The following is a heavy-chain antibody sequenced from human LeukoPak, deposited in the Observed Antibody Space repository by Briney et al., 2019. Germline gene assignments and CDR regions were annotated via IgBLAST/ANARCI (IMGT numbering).Heavy chain of an antibody. Sequence: GGSLRLSCAASGFPFSSYAMYWVRQAPGKGLVWVARVHGDGDNISYADPVRGRFTISRDNAEDTLFLHMNSLRPEDTAVYYCARAQVGAPTDLWGQGTLVTVSS. CDR2: VHGDGDNI. CDR1: GFPFSSYA. V-gene: IGHV3-74*01. D-gene: IGHD1-26*01. J-gene: IGHJ5*02. CDR3: ARAQVGAPTDL.